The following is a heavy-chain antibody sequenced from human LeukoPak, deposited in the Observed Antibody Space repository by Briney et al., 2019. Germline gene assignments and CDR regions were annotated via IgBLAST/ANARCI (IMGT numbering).Heavy chain of an antibody. D-gene: IGHD2-2*01. CDR1: GGSISSSSYY. V-gene: IGHV4-39*01. CDR2: IYYSGST. J-gene: IGHJ4*02. Sequence: PSETLSLTCTVAGGSISSSSYYWGWIRQPPGKGLEGIGSIYYSGSTYYNPSLKCRGTISVDRSKNRFSLKLSSVTAADTAVYYCARLVCSSTSCHAYWGQGPLVTVSS. CDR3: ARLVCSSTSCHAY.